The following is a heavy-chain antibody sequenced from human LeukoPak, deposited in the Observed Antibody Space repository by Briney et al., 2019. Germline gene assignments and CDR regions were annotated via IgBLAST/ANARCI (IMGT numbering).Heavy chain of an antibody. CDR3: ARFSSGCSTSSCYLTY. D-gene: IGHD2-2*01. CDR2: IHDTGST. V-gene: IGHV4-59*11. J-gene: IGHJ4*02. CDR1: AGSLSSQY. Sequence: PSETLSPTCSVAAGSLSSQYWSWIRQPPGKGMELIGHIHDTGSTFYNPSLMGRVTISLDTSNNQFSLKLTSMTAADTAVYYCARFSSGCSTSSCYLTYWGQGTLVTVS.